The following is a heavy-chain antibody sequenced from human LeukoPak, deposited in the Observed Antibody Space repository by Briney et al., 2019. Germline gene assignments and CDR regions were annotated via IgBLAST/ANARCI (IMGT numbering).Heavy chain of an antibody. Sequence: ASVKVSCKASGYTFTSYGISWVRQAPGQGLEGMGWISAYNGNTNYAQKLQGRVTITTGTSTSTAYMELRSLRPDDTAVYYCARDKHVWGIAAAGKGNYWGQGTLVTVSS. V-gene: IGHV1-18*01. D-gene: IGHD6-13*01. CDR1: GYTFTSYG. J-gene: IGHJ4*02. CDR3: ARDKHVWGIAAAGKGNY. CDR2: ISAYNGNT.